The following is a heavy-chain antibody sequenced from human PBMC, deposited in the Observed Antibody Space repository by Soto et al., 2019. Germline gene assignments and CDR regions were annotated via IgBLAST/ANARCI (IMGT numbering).Heavy chain of an antibody. Sequence: GSLVLACAASGFTFRTYAMNGVRQAPGKGLEWISAISGSGSFTHYADSVRGRFTISRDNSQNQLYLQMNNLRGDDTAMYYCAKIPTGSGSSKFDYWGQGIQVTVYS. V-gene: IGHV3-23*01. CDR1: GFTFRTYA. CDR2: ISGSGSFT. J-gene: IGHJ4*02. CDR3: AKIPTGSGSSKFDY. D-gene: IGHD3-10*01.